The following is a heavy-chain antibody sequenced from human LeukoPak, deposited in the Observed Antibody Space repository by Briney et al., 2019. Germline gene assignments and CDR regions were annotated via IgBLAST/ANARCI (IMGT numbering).Heavy chain of an antibody. Sequence: PSETLSLTCTVSSGSISSYYWSWIRQPPGKGLEWIGYIYYSGSTNYNPSLKSRVTISVDTSKNQFSLKLSSVTAADTAVYYCARRRYYYYGMDVWGQGTTVTVSS. V-gene: IGHV4-59*01. CDR1: SGSISSYY. CDR2: IYYSGST. J-gene: IGHJ6*02. CDR3: ARRRYYYYGMDV.